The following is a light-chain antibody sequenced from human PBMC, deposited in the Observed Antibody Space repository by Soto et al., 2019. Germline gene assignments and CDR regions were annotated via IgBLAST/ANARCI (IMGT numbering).Light chain of an antibody. Sequence: EIVLTQSPSTLSVSPGERATLSCRASQSVSSNLAWYQQKPGQAPRLLIYGASTRATGIPARFSGSGSGTEFTLTISSLQSEDFALYYCQQYNNSPGTFGQGTKVDIK. CDR1: QSVSSN. J-gene: IGKJ1*01. CDR2: GAS. V-gene: IGKV3-15*01. CDR3: QQYNNSPGT.